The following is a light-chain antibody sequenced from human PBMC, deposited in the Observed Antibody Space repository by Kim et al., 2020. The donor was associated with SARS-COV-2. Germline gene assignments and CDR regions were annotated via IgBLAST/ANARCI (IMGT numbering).Light chain of an antibody. J-gene: IGLJ2*01. CDR3: HSRDSSGNHQV. Sequence: SSELTQYPAVSVALGQTVRITCQGDSLTTYYASWYQQKPGQAPVLVFYANDNRPSGIPDRFSGSSSGNTASLTITETQAEDEADYFCHSRDSSGNHQVFGGGTQLTVL. CDR2: AND. V-gene: IGLV3-19*01. CDR1: SLTTYY.